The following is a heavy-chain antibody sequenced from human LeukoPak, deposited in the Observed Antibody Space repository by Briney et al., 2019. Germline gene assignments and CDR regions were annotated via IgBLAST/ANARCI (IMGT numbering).Heavy chain of an antibody. CDR2: IYYSGST. D-gene: IGHD6-19*01. CDR1: GGSISSGDYY. CDR3: ARANAAIAVAGTGWYFDL. V-gene: IGHV4-30-4*08. Sequence: PSETLSLTXTVSGGSISSGDYYWSWIRQPLGKGLEWIGYIYYSGSTYYNPSLKSRVTISVDTSKNQFSLKLSSVTAADTAVYYCARANAAIAVAGTGWYFDLWGRGTLVTVSS. J-gene: IGHJ2*01.